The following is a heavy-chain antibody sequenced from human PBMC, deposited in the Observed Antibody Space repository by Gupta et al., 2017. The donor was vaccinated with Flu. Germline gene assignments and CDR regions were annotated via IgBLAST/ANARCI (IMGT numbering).Heavy chain of an antibody. CDR3: ARDVDY. Sequence: STNYMTWVRQAPGKGLEWVSIIYSAGDTFYADSVRGRFTISRDISKNTLYLQMNSLRAEDTAVYYCARDVDYWGQGTLVTVSS. CDR1: STNY. J-gene: IGHJ4*02. CDR2: IYSAGDT. V-gene: IGHV3-53*01.